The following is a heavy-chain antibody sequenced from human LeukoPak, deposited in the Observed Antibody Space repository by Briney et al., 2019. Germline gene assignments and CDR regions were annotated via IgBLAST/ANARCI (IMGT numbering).Heavy chain of an antibody. CDR3: ARHDVVVTAANFDY. Sequence: SETLSLTCTVSGGSISSSSYYWGWIRQPPGKGLEWIGSIYYSGSTYYNPSPKSRVTISVDTSKNQFSLKLSSVTAADTAVYYCARHDVVVTAANFDYWGQGTLVTVSS. CDR1: GGSISSSSYY. J-gene: IGHJ4*02. D-gene: IGHD2-21*02. CDR2: IYYSGST. V-gene: IGHV4-39*01.